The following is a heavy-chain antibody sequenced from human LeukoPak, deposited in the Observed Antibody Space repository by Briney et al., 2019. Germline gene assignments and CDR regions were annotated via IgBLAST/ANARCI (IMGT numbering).Heavy chain of an antibody. Sequence: SETLSLTCTVSGDSITNGGYFWSWIRQHPGKGLEWIGYIYYDGTTYYSPSLKSRVTISVDTSKNQFSLKLSSVTAADTAVYYCARRVGYCSGGSCHSYDAFDIWGQGTMVTVSS. CDR1: GDSITNGGYF. CDR3: ARRVGYCSGGSCHSYDAFDI. D-gene: IGHD2-15*01. CDR2: IYYDGTT. V-gene: IGHV4-30-4*01. J-gene: IGHJ3*02.